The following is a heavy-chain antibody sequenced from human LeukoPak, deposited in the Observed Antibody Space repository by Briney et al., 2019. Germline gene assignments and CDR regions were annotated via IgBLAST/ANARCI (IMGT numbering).Heavy chain of an antibody. V-gene: IGHV3-66*01. Sequence: GGSLRLSCTASGFIVTNNYINWVRQAPGKGLEWVSLVYSGGSTYYADSVKGRFTISRDNSKNMVYLQMNGLRAEDTAMYYCARDPPAVLIDTYGWGQGTLVTVSS. CDR1: GFIVTNNY. CDR3: ARDPPAVLIDTYG. CDR2: VYSGGST. J-gene: IGHJ4*02. D-gene: IGHD2-8*01.